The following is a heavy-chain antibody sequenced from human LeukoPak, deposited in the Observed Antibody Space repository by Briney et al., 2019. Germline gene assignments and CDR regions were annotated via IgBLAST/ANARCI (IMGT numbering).Heavy chain of an antibody. CDR1: GYTFTSYG. CDR3: AVVVVVAASDY. Sequence: ASVKVSCKASGYTFTSYGISWVRQAPGQGLEWMGWISAYNGNTNYAHNFQGRVTMNTDNSSSTAYMELRRLRAEDPALSYWAVVVVVAASDYWGQGTLVTVSS. J-gene: IGHJ4*02. D-gene: IGHD2-15*01. V-gene: IGHV1-18*01. CDR2: ISAYNGNT.